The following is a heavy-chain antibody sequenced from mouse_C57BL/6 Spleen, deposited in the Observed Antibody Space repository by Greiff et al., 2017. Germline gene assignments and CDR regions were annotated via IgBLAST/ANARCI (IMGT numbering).Heavy chain of an antibody. J-gene: IGHJ2*01. D-gene: IGHD1-1*01. Sequence: QVQLKQPGAELVKPGASVKLSCKASGYTFTSYWMHWVKQRPGQGLEWIGMIHPNSGSTNYNEKFKSKATLTVDKSSSTAYMQLSSLTSEDSAVYCCARSETTVVGPHYFDYWGQGTTLTVSS. CDR2: IHPNSGST. CDR3: ARSETTVVGPHYFDY. V-gene: IGHV1-64*01. CDR1: GYTFTSYW.